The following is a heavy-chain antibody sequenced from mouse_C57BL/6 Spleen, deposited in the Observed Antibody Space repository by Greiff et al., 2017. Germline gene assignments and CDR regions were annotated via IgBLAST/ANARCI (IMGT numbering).Heavy chain of an antibody. CDR3: AMGGSSEYSFDD. V-gene: IGHV1-82*01. D-gene: IGHD1-1*01. J-gene: IGHJ2*01. CDR1: GYAFSSSW. Sequence: VQLQQSGPELVKPGASVKISCKASGYAFSSSWMNWVKQRPGQGLEWIGRIYPGDGDTNYNGKFKGKATLTADKSSSTAYMQLSSLTSEDSAVYFCAMGGSSEYSFDDWGQGTTLTVSS. CDR2: IYPGDGDT.